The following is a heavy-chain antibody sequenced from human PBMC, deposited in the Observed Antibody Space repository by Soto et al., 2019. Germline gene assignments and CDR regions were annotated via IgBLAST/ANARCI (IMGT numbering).Heavy chain of an antibody. V-gene: IGHV4-4*07. CDR3: ARDGGYTGYEQGNPFDI. J-gene: IGHJ3*02. D-gene: IGHD5-12*01. CDR1: GGSISPYF. CDR2: MYATGTT. Sequence: SETLSLTCTVSGGSISPYFWSWVRQPAGKGLEWIGRMYATGTTNYNPSLKSRVSMSIDTSENQFSLKLRSVTAADTAVYYCARDGGYTGYEQGNPFDIWGQGTMVTVSS.